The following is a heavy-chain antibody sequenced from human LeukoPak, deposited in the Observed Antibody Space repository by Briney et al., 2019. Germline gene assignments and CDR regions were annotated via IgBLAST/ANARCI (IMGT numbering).Heavy chain of an antibody. Sequence: ASVKVSCKASGYTFTSYGISWVRQAPGQGLEWMGWISAYNGNTNYAQKFQGRVTITADKSTSTAYMELSSLRSEDTAVYYCARDPGRYCSSTSCLNWGQGTLVTVSS. J-gene: IGHJ4*02. CDR1: GYTFTSYG. V-gene: IGHV1-18*01. CDR3: ARDPGRYCSSTSCLN. CDR2: ISAYNGNT. D-gene: IGHD2-2*01.